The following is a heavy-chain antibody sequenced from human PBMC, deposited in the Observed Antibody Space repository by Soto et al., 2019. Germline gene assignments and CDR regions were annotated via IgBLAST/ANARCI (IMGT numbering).Heavy chain of an antibody. D-gene: IGHD3-22*01. CDR3: ARGVNYYDSSGYYYVFDY. V-gene: IGHV1-69*13. Sequence: ASVKVSCKVSGGTFSHNAISWVRQAPGQGLEWMGGIIPILGTANYAQKFQGRVTITADESTITAYMELSSLRSEDTAVYFCARGVNYYDSSGYYYVFDYWGQGTLVTVSS. J-gene: IGHJ4*02. CDR2: IIPILGTA. CDR1: GGTFSHNA.